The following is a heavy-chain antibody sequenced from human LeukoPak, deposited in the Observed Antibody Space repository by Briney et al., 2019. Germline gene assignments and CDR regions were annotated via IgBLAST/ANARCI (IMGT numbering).Heavy chain of an antibody. V-gene: IGHV3-30*18. D-gene: IGHD3-3*01. CDR3: AKDLTIFGGRGMDV. Sequence: GRSLRLSCAASGFTFSSYGMHWVRQAPGKGLEWVAVISYDGSNKYYADSVKGRFTISRDNSKNTLYLQMNSLRAEDTAVYYCAKDLTIFGGRGMDVWGQGTTATVSS. J-gene: IGHJ6*02. CDR2: ISYDGSNK. CDR1: GFTFSSYG.